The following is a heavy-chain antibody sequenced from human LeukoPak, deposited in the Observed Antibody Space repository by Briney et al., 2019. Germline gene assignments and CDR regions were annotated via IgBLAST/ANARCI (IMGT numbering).Heavy chain of an antibody. V-gene: IGHV1-2*02. D-gene: IGHD3-10*01. Sequence: ASVKVSCKASGYTFTDYYVHWVRQAPGQGLEWMGWINPNSGGTKYAQNFQGRVTMTRDTSISTAYMELSRLRSDDTAVYYCARDSIDGSGTYYNDSPDYWGQGTLVTVSS. J-gene: IGHJ4*02. CDR1: GYTFTDYY. CDR3: ARDSIDGSGTYYNDSPDY. CDR2: INPNSGGT.